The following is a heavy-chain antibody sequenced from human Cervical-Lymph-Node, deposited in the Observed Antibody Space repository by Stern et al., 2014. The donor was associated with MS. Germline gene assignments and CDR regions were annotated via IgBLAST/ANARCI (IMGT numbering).Heavy chain of an antibody. V-gene: IGHV6-1*01. J-gene: IGHJ3*02. CDR1: GDRVSSNSAT. D-gene: IGHD6-6*01. CDR3: ARDVSSSPDAFDI. Sequence: VQLVQSGPGLVKPSQTLSLTCAISGDRVSSNSATWSWIRQSPSRGLEWLGRTYHRSRWYYDYAISVKSRVTISPDTSKNQFSLRLNSVTPEDTAVYYCARDVSSSPDAFDIWGQGTMVIVSS. CDR2: TYHRSRWYY.